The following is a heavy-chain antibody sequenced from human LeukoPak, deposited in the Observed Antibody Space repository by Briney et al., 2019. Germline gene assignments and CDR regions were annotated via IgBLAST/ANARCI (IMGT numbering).Heavy chain of an antibody. CDR2: IIPIFGTA. D-gene: IGHD6-19*01. J-gene: IGHJ5*02. Sequence: SVKVSCKASGGTFSSYAISWVRQAPGQGLEWMGGIIPIFGTANYAQKFQGRVTITADETMSTAYMELSSLRSEDTAVYYCARDPPPGIAVAGTGYWFDPWGQGTLVTVSS. V-gene: IGHV1-69*13. CDR1: GGTFSSYA. CDR3: ARDPPPGIAVAGTGYWFDP.